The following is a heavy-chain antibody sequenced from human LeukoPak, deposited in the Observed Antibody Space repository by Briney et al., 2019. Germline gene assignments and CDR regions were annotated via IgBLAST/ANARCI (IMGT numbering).Heavy chain of an antibody. CDR3: AKALGSSGWSPLQH. Sequence: GGSLRLSCAASGFTFSTYAMSWVRQAPGKGLEWVSAISGSGGGTYYADPVKGRFTISRDNSKNTLYLHMNSLRAEDTALYYCAKALGSSGWSPLQHWGQGTLVTVSS. D-gene: IGHD6-19*01. V-gene: IGHV3-23*01. CDR1: GFTFSTYA. J-gene: IGHJ1*01. CDR2: ISGSGGGT.